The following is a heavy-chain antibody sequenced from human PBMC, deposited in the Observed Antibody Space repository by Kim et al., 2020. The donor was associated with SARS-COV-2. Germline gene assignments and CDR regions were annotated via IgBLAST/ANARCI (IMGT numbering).Heavy chain of an antibody. D-gene: IGHD1-20*01. V-gene: IGHV3-30*02. CDR2: GSSE. Sequence: GSSEYYADSVKGRFTISRDNSKNTLYLQMNRLRVEDTAMYYCAKVYNSSDYWGQGTLVTVSS. CDR3: AKVYNSSDY. J-gene: IGHJ4*02.